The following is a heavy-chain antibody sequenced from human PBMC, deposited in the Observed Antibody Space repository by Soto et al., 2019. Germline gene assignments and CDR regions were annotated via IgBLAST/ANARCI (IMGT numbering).Heavy chain of an antibody. CDR2: INHSGST. Sequence: SETLCLTCAVDGGYFSGYYWSWIRQPPGTGLEWIGEINHSGSTNYNPSLKSRVTISVDTSKNQFSLKLTSVTAADTAVYYCARDKITGLFDYWGQGTLVTVSS. CDR3: ARDKITGLFDY. J-gene: IGHJ4*02. CDR1: GGYFSGYY. D-gene: IGHD2-8*02. V-gene: IGHV4-34*01.